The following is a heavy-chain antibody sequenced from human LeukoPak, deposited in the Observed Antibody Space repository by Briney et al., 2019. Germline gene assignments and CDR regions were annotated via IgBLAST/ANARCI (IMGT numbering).Heavy chain of an antibody. D-gene: IGHD1-26*01. CDR3: ARNSGSYYFDY. CDR1: GGSISSGSYY. Sequence: SETLSLTCTVSGGSISSGSYYWSWIRQPAGKGLEWIGRIYTSGSTNYNPSLKSRVTISVDTSKNQLSLKLSSVTAADTAMYYCARNSGSYYFDYWGQGTLVTVSS. J-gene: IGHJ4*02. CDR2: IYTSGST. V-gene: IGHV4-61*02.